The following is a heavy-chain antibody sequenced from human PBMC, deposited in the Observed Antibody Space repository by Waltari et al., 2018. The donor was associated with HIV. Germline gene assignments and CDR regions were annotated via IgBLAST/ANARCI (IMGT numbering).Heavy chain of an antibody. CDR2: INHSGKT. CDR1: GGSLYNFF. D-gene: IGHD2-21*01. V-gene: IGHV4-34*02. Sequence: QVQLQQWGAGLVKPAETLSLNCAVYGGSLYNFFWSFARRSPGKGFEWIGEINHSGKTDYNPSLKGRVSLSIDPSKKQFYLELTSMTVADTAIYYCARRRWRTTMVFVVKGGVFDIWGQGTEVTVSS. J-gene: IGHJ3*02. CDR3: ARRRWRTTMVFVVKGGVFDI.